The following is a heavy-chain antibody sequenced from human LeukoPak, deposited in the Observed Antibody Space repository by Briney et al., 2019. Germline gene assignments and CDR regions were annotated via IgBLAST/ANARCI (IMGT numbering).Heavy chain of an antibody. CDR1: GGSISSCDYY. V-gene: IGHV4-30-4*01. CDR2: IYYSGST. Sequence: PSETLSLTCTVSGGSISSCDYYWSWIRQPPGKGLEWIGYIYYSGSTYYNPSLKSRVTISVDTSKNQFSLKLSSVTAADTAVYYCARVYDFWSGLYYFDYWGQGTLVTVSS. J-gene: IGHJ4*02. D-gene: IGHD3-3*01. CDR3: ARVYDFWSGLYYFDY.